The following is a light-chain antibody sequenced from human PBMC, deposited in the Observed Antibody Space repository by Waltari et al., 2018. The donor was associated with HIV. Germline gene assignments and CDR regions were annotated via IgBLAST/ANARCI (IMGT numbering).Light chain of an antibody. Sequence: QSVLTQPPSASGTPGQWVTISCTGSSSNIGSKTVNWYQQLPGTAPKLLLYSNNPGPSGGPERLTGSNAGTASSQANSGLQSEDEADYYCSTWDDSLNGRVFGGGTKLTVL. J-gene: IGLJ3*02. V-gene: IGLV1-44*01. CDR2: SNN. CDR1: SSNIGSKT. CDR3: STWDDSLNGRV.